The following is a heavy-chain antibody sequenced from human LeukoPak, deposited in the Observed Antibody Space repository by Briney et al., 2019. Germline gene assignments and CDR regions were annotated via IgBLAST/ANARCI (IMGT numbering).Heavy chain of an antibody. CDR1: GGSISSSSYY. D-gene: IGHD6-19*01. CDR3: AWGIAVAGTYYGMGV. V-gene: IGHV4-39*01. CDR2: IYYSGST. J-gene: IGHJ6*02. Sequence: SETLSLTCTVSGGSISSSSYYWGWIRQPPGKGLEWIGSIYYSGSTYYNPSLKSRVTISVDTSKNQFSLKLSSVTAADTAVYYCAWGIAVAGTYYGMGVWGQGTTVTVSS.